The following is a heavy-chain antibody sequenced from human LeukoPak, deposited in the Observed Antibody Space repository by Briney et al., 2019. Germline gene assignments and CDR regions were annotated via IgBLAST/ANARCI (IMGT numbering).Heavy chain of an antibody. CDR2: INPSGDGT. J-gene: IGHJ4*02. CDR1: GYTFTDYY. CDR3: ARTLSGSGISY. Sequence: ASVKVSCKASGYTFTDYYMHWVRRAPGQGLEWMGIINPSGDGTSYPQNFQGRVTMTRDRSTSTLYMELSSLRSDDTAVYYCARTLSGSGISYWGQGTLVTVSS. D-gene: IGHD3-10*01. V-gene: IGHV1-46*01.